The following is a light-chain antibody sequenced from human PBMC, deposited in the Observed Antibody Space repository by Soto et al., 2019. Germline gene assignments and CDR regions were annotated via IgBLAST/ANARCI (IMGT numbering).Light chain of an antibody. CDR1: QSLNSN. CDR3: QQYYSAPIT. CDR2: GAS. V-gene: IGKV3-15*01. Sequence: ETVMTQSPATLSVSPGERATLSCRASQSLNSNLAWYQQKPGQAPRLLIDGASDRATGIPDRFSGSGYGTEFTLSISSLQSEDVAVYYCQQYYSAPITFGQGTRLEIK. J-gene: IGKJ5*01.